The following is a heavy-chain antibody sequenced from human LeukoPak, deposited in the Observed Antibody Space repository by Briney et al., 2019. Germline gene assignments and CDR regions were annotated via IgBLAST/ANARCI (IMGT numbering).Heavy chain of an antibody. V-gene: IGHV7-4-1*02. CDR3: ARDSALYGSGSPLDY. CDR2: INTNTGNP. D-gene: IGHD3-10*01. J-gene: IGHJ4*02. CDR1: GYTFTSYA. Sequence: AASVKVSCKASGYTFTSYAMNWVRRAPGQGLEWMGWINTNTGNPTYAQGFTGRFVFSLDTSVSTAYLQISSLKAEDTAVYYCARDSALYGSGSPLDYWGQGTLVTVSS.